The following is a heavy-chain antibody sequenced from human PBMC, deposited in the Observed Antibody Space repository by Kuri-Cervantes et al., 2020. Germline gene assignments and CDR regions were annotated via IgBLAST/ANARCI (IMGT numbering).Heavy chain of an antibody. D-gene: IGHD6-13*01. CDR3: ARGGQQLFAFDI. Sequence: GESLKISCAASGFTVSSNYMSWVRQAPGKGLEWVSVIYSGGSTYYADSVKGRFTISRDNSKNTLYPQMNSLRAEDTAVYYCARGGQQLFAFDIWGQGTMVTVSS. J-gene: IGHJ3*02. CDR2: IYSGGST. CDR1: GFTVSSNY. V-gene: IGHV3-53*01.